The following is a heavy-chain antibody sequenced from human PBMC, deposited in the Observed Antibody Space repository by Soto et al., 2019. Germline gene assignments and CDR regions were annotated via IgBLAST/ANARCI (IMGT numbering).Heavy chain of an antibody. CDR2: LIPLFATA. V-gene: IGHV1-69*01. Sequence: QVQLVQSGAEVKKPGSSVKVSCKASGGTFSSYTFTWVRQAPGQGLEWMGGLIPLFATADYAQKFKGRFTITADESMHTVYMEVNSLKSEDTAVYYCARSDRRYHDTTQHAFDIWGQGTIVSVSS. J-gene: IGHJ3*02. D-gene: IGHD1-26*01. CDR3: ARSDRRYHDTTQHAFDI. CDR1: GGTFSSYT.